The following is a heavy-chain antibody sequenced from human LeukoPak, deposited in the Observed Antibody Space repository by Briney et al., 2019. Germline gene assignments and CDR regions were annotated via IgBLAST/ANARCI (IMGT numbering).Heavy chain of an antibody. CDR2: IYYSGST. CDR3: ARDSSGWAFDY. J-gene: IGHJ4*02. D-gene: IGHD6-19*01. V-gene: IGHV4-39*07. CDR1: GGSISSSSYY. Sequence: SETLSLTCTVSGGSISSSSYYWGWIRQPPGKGLEWIGSIYYSGSTYYNPSLKSRVTISVDTSKNQFSLKLSSVTAADTAVYYCARDSSGWAFDYWGQGTLVTVSS.